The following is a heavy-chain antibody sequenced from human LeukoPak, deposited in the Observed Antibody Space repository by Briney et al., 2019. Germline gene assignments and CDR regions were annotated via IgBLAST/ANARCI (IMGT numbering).Heavy chain of an antibody. CDR3: ARCLKGRGGYPHYFDY. CDR2: IYYTGST. Sequence: NPSETLTLTCTVSGDSVSSNSYYWSWIRQPPGKGLEWIGYIYYTGSTNYNPSLKSRVTISVDTSKNQFSLRLSSVTAADTAVFYCARCLKGRGGYPHYFDYWGQGALVTVSS. D-gene: IGHD1-26*01. V-gene: IGHV4-61*01. J-gene: IGHJ4*02. CDR1: GDSVSSNSYY.